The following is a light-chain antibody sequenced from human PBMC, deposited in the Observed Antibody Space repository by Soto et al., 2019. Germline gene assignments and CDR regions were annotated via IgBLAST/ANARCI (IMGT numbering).Light chain of an antibody. Sequence: QSVLIQPPSASGTPGQRVTISCSGSGSNIGSNFVNWYQQVPGTAPKLLIYGNHQRLSGVPDRFSGSKSGTSASLAISCLQSEDEAQYYCATWDDRLNGYLVFVGGTKLTVL. CDR3: ATWDDRLNGYLV. CDR1: GSNIGSNF. V-gene: IGLV1-44*01. J-gene: IGLJ3*02. CDR2: GNH.